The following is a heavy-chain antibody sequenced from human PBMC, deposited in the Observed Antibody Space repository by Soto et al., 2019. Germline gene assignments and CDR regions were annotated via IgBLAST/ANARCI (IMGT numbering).Heavy chain of an antibody. CDR1: GGSISSSSYY. Sequence: SETLSLTCTVSGGSISSSSYYWGWIRQPPGKGLEWIGSIYYSGSTYYNPSLKSRVTISVDTSKNQFSLKLSSVTAADTAVYYCARGRLELHDAFDIWGQGTMVTVSS. D-gene: IGHD1-7*01. V-gene: IGHV4-39*07. CDR3: ARGRLELHDAFDI. J-gene: IGHJ3*02. CDR2: IYYSGST.